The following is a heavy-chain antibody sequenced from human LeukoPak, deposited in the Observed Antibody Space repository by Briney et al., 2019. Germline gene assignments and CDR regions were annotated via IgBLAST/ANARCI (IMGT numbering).Heavy chain of an antibody. J-gene: IGHJ4*02. CDR2: IRSKAYGGTT. CDR1: GFTFGDYA. D-gene: IGHD2-15*01. V-gene: IGHV3-49*04. Sequence: GGSLRLSCTASGFTFGDYAMSWVRQAPGKGLEWVGFIRSKAYGGTTEYAASVKGRFTISRDDSKSIAYLQMNSLKTEDTAVYYCTRLMYCSGGSCYSFDYWGQGTLVTVSS. CDR3: TRLMYCSGGSCYSFDY.